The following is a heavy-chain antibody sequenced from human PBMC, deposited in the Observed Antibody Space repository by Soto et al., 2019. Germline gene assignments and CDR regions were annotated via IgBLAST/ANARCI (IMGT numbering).Heavy chain of an antibody. D-gene: IGHD2-21*01. Sequence: PGESLKISCKGSGYSFTSYWINWVRQMPGKGLEWMGRIDPSDSYTNYSPSFQGHVTISADKSISTAYLQMNSLRAEDTAVYYCAKDSTSRYYYYGMDVWGQGTTVTVSS. CDR3: AKDSTSRYYYYGMDV. V-gene: IGHV5-10-1*01. CDR2: IDPSDSYT. J-gene: IGHJ6*02. CDR1: GYSFTSYW.